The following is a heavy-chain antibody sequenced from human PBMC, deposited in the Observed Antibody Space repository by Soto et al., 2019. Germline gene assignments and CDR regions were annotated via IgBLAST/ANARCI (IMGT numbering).Heavy chain of an antibody. Sequence: QVQVVQSGDEVKETGASVRVSCKTSGYSFTAYGISWVRQAPGQGLEWMGWISCYNGKTKYAQQVQGRVTMTTDTSTSTAFREVRSLRSDDTAIYYCARDDPPSGLRFLEWQNYDYNGMDVWGQDTTGIVSS. CDR3: ARDDPPSGLRFLEWQNYDYNGMDV. V-gene: IGHV1-18*01. CDR2: ISCYNGKT. CDR1: GYSFTAYG. J-gene: IGHJ6*02. D-gene: IGHD3-3*01.